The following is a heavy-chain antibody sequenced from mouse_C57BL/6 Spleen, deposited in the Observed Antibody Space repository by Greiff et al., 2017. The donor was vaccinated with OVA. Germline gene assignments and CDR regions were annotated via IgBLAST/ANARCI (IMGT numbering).Heavy chain of an antibody. CDR2: INPNNGGT. D-gene: IGHD1-1*01. CDR1: GYTFTDYN. CDR3: ARLAYYYGSSYAMDY. J-gene: IGHJ4*01. V-gene: IGHV1-18*01. Sequence: VQLQQSGPELVKPGASVKIPCKASGYTFTDYNMDWVKQSHGKSLEWIGDINPNNGGTIYNQKFKGKATLTVGKSSSTAYMELRSLTSEDTAVYYCARLAYYYGSSYAMDYWGQGTSVTVSS.